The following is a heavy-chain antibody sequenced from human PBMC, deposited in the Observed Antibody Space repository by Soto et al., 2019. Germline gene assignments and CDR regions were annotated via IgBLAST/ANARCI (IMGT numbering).Heavy chain of an antibody. CDR3: AADPYCGGDCYFDY. J-gene: IGHJ4*02. V-gene: IGHV1-58*02. D-gene: IGHD2-21*02. Sequence: SQQVSCQASGFTFFNYAIQWVRQARGQRLEWMGWIVVGSGNTNYAQKFQVRVTITRDMSTNTAYMELTSLRSEDTAVYYCAADPYCGGDCYFDYWGQGTMVTVSS. CDR1: GFTFFNYA. CDR2: IVVGSGNT.